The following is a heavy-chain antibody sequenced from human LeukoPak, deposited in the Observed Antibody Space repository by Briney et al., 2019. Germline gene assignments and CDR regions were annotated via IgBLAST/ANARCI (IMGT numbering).Heavy chain of an antibody. Sequence: ASVKVSCKASVYTFTSYYMHWVRQAPGQGLEWMGIINPSGGSTSYAQKFQGRVTMTRDMSTSTDYMELSSLRSEDTAIYYCARDNSVGDNAWWFDPWGQGTLVTVSS. V-gene: IGHV1-46*01. CDR2: INPSGGST. D-gene: IGHD1-26*01. CDR3: ARDNSVGDNAWWFDP. J-gene: IGHJ5*02. CDR1: VYTFTSYY.